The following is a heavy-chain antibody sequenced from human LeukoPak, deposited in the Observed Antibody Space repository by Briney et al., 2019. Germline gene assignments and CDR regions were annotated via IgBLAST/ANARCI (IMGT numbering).Heavy chain of an antibody. J-gene: IGHJ6*03. CDR3: ARIGRIYQYYMDV. V-gene: IGHV3-7*01. Sequence: PGGSLRLSCAASGFTFSSYWMSWVRQAPGKGLEWVANIKQDGSEKYYVDSVKGRFTISRDNAKNSLYLQMNSLRADDTAVYYCARIGRIYQYYMDVWGKGTTVTVSS. CDR1: GFTFSSYW. CDR2: IKQDGSEK. D-gene: IGHD2-2*01.